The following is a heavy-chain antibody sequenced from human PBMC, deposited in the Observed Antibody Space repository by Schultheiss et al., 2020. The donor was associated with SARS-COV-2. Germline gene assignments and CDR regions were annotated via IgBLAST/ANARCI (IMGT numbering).Heavy chain of an antibody. D-gene: IGHD1-7*01. CDR2: ISAYNGNT. J-gene: IGHJ6*02. V-gene: IGHV1-18*01. CDR1: GYTFTSYG. CDR3: ARTKNWNYVGYYYYYYGMDV. Sequence: ASVKVSCKASGYTFTSYGISWVRQAPGQGLEWMGWISAYNGNTNYAQKLQGRVTMTTDTSTSTAYMELRSLRSDDTAVYYCARTKNWNYVGYYYYYYGMDVWGQGTTVTVSS.